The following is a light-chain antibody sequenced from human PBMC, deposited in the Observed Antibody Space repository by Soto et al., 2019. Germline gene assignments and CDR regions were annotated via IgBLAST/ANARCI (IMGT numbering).Light chain of an antibody. CDR1: SSDVGSYNR. Sequence: QSALTQPASVSGSPGQSITISCTGGSSDVGSYNRVSWYRQHPGTAPQLMIYEVSSRPSGVSNRFSGSKSGNTASLTISGLQAEDEADYFCSSLTRSDTWVIGGGTKLTVL. J-gene: IGLJ3*02. CDR2: EVS. V-gene: IGLV2-14*02. CDR3: SSLTRSDTWV.